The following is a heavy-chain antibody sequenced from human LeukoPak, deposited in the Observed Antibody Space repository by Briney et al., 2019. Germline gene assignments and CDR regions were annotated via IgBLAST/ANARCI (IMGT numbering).Heavy chain of an antibody. CDR1: GFTVSGYS. J-gene: IGHJ3*02. D-gene: IGHD6-25*01. CDR3: ARGTTANEAFDI. CDR2: ISSSGSYI. Sequence: GGSLRLSCAASGFTVSGYSMNWVRQAPGKGLEWVSSISSSGSYIYYADSVKGRFTISRDNAKNSLNLQMNSLRAEDTAVYYCARGTTANEAFDIWGQGTLVTVSS. V-gene: IGHV3-21*01.